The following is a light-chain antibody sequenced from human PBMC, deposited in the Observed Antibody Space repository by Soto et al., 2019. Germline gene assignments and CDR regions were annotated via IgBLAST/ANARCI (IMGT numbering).Light chain of an antibody. CDR3: QQYNVYPWT. V-gene: IGKV1-5*03. J-gene: IGKJ1*01. Sequence: DLQMTQSPSTLSASVEDRVTITCRASQSIGSWLAWYQQKPGKAPKLLIYRASSLEGEVPSRFGGSESGTDFTLIINGLQPDDFATYYCQQYNVYPWTFGQGTKVEIK. CDR2: RAS. CDR1: QSIGSW.